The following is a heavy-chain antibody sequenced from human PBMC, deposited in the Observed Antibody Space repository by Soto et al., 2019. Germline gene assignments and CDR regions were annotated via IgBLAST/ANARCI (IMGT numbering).Heavy chain of an antibody. CDR2: IYHSGST. V-gene: IGHV4-31*01. J-gene: IGHJ5*02. Sequence: QVQLQESGPGLVKPSQTLSLSCTVSGDSISRGGYYWTWIRQHPRKGLEWIGYIYHSGSTNYNPSLKSPGTIALDTDKNQLSLELVSVTAADTAVYYCVRYGAGAYGLGWFGPLGQGILVTVS. CDR3: VRYGAGAYGLGWFGP. CDR1: GDSISRGGYY. D-gene: IGHD2-21*01.